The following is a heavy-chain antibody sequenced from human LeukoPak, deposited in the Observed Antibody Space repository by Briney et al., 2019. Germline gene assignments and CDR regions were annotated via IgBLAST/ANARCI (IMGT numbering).Heavy chain of an antibody. Sequence: SETLSLTCAVYGGSFSGYYWSWIRQPPGKGLEWIGYIYYSGSTNYNPSLKSRVTISVDTSKNQFSLKLSSVTAADTAVYYCARAGWVAATGYYYYGTDVWGQGTTVTVCS. J-gene: IGHJ6*02. D-gene: IGHD2-15*01. V-gene: IGHV4-59*01. CDR3: ARAGWVAATGYYYYGTDV. CDR2: IYYSGST. CDR1: GGSFSGYY.